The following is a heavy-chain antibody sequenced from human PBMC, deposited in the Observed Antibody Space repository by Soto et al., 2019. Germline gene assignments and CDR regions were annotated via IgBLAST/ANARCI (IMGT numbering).Heavy chain of an antibody. J-gene: IGHJ6*02. V-gene: IGHV3-33*01. CDR2: IWSDGSNK. CDR1: GFTFSRYG. D-gene: IGHD3-3*01. CDR3: ARSGPETIFVVSYYGMDV. Sequence: PGGSLRLSCAASGFTFSRYGMNWVRQAPGKGLEWVAVIWSDGSNKYYADSGKGRFTISRDNSKNTLFLQMNSLRAEDTAVYYCARSGPETIFVVSYYGMDVWGQGTTVTVSS.